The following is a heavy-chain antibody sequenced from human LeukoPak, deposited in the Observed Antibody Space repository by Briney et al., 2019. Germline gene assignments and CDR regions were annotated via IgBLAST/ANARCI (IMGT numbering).Heavy chain of an antibody. CDR3: ASSAKRSSGWYGYFDL. CDR1: GGTFSSYA. J-gene: IGHJ2*01. V-gene: IGHV1-69*04. D-gene: IGHD6-19*01. CDR2: IIPILGIA. Sequence: ASLKVSSKASGGTFSSYAISWVRQAPGQGLEWMGRIIPILGIANYAQKFEGRVPITADKSTSTAYMELSSLRSEDTAVYYCASSAKRSSGWYGYFDLWGRGALVTVSS.